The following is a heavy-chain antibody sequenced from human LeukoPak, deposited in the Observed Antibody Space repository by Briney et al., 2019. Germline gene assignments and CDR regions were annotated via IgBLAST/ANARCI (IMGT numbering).Heavy chain of an antibody. CDR2: ISWNSGSI. Sequence: GRSLRLSCAASGFSFDDYAMHWVRQAPGKGLEWVSGISWNSGSIGYADSVKGRFTISRDNAKNSLYPQMNSLRAEDTALYYCAKDARPAATYPYYFDYWGQGTLVTVSS. CDR3: AKDARPAATYPYYFDY. V-gene: IGHV3-9*01. J-gene: IGHJ4*02. D-gene: IGHD2-2*01. CDR1: GFSFDDYA.